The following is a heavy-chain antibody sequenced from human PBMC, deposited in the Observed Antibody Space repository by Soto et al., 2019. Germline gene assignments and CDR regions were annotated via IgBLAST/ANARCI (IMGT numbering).Heavy chain of an antibody. CDR1: GYTFTGYD. V-gene: IGHV1-2*04. J-gene: IGHJ3*02. CDR2: INPNSGGT. CDR3: ARATLAARLSDAFDI. Sequence: ASVKVSCKASGYTFTGYDMHWVRQAPGQGLEWMGWINPNSGGTNYAQKFQGWVTMTRDTSISTAYMELSRLRSDDTAVYYCARATLAARLSDAFDIWGQGTMVTVSS. D-gene: IGHD6-6*01.